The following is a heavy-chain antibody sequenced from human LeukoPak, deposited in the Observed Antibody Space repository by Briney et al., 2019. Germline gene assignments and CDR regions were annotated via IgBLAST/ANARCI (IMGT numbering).Heavy chain of an antibody. CDR1: GFSFSRYA. CDR2: ISYDGSHK. Sequence: GGSLRLSCEASGFSFSRYAIHWVRQAPGRGLEWVAVISYDGSHKYYVDSVRGRFTISRDNSKNTVFLQMNSLRPEDTAVYYCARDCEVTGTTAKNWFDPWGQGTLVTVSS. CDR3: ARDCEVTGTTAKNWFDP. D-gene: IGHD1-7*01. V-gene: IGHV3-30*04. J-gene: IGHJ5*02.